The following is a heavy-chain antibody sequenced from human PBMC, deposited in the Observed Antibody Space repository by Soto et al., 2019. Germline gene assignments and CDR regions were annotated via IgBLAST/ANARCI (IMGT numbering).Heavy chain of an antibody. Sequence: SETLSLTCTVSGGSISSSSYYWGWIRQPPGKGLEWIGSIYYSGRTYYNPSLKSRVTISVDTSKNQFSLKLSSVTAADTAVYYCARLMGDVVVVPAAGGYYMDVWGKGTTVT. CDR2: IYYSGRT. D-gene: IGHD2-2*01. J-gene: IGHJ6*03. CDR1: GGSISSSSYY. CDR3: ARLMGDVVVVPAAGGYYMDV. V-gene: IGHV4-39*01.